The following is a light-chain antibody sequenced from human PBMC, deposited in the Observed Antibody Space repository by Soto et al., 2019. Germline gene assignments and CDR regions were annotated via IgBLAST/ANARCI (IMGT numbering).Light chain of an antibody. CDR3: SSYTSSSPDV. J-gene: IGLJ1*01. V-gene: IGLV2-14*01. Sequence: QSVLTQPASVSGSPGQSITISCTGTSSDVGAYNSVCWYQQHPGKAPKLMIYDVSNRPSGVSNRFSGSKSGNTASLTISGLQAEDESVYYCSSYTSSSPDVFGTGTQLTVL. CDR1: SSDVGAYNS. CDR2: DVS.